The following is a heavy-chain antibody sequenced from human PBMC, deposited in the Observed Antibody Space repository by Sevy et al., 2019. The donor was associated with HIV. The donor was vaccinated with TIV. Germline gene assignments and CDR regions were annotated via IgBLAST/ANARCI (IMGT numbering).Heavy chain of an antibody. CDR1: GYTLTELS. J-gene: IGHJ4*02. V-gene: IGHV1-24*01. Sequence: ASVKVSCKVSGYTLTELSVHWVRQAPGKGLEWMATFDPEDDEKIYAQKFQGRVTMTEDTSTDTAYMELSSLRSEDTAVYYCATTKDSYDSSGYPFDYWGQGTLVTVSS. CDR2: FDPEDDEK. CDR3: ATTKDSYDSSGYPFDY. D-gene: IGHD3-22*01.